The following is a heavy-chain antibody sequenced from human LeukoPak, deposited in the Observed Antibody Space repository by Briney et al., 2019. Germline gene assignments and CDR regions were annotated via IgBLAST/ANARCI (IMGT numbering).Heavy chain of an antibody. J-gene: IGHJ4*02. V-gene: IGHV4-61*02. Sequence: SETLSLTCTVSGGSISSGSYYWSWIRQPAGKGLEWIGRIYTSGSTNYNPSLKSRVTISVDTSKNQFSLKLSSVTAADTAVYYCASLSEGMVYANFWGQGMLVTVSS. CDR2: IYTSGST. CDR3: ASLSEGMVYANF. D-gene: IGHD2-8*01. CDR1: GGSISSGSYY.